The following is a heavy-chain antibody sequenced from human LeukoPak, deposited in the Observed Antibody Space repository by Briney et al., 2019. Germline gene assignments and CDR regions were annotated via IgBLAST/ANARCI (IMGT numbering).Heavy chain of an antibody. CDR3: ARDSRYYDFWSGYVDY. CDR1: GGSISFYY. D-gene: IGHD3-3*01. CDR2: IYTGGDT. V-gene: IGHV4-4*07. J-gene: IGHJ4*02. Sequence: SETLSLTCTVSGGSISFYYWTWIRQSAGKGLEWIGRIYTGGDTNYNPSLKSRATLSIDTSKNQFSLMLTSVTAADTAVYYCARDSRYYDFWSGYVDYWGQGILVTVSS.